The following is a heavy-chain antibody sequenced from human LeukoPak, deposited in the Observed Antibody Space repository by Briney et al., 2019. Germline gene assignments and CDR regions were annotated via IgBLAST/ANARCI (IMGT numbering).Heavy chain of an antibody. CDR3: ARTPPKLAYCGGDCYYYFDY. Sequence: ASVKVSCRASGYTFTSYDINWVRQATGQGLEWTGWMNPNSGNTGYAQKFQGRVTMTRNTSISTAYMELSSLRSEDTAVYYCARTPPKLAYCGGDCYYYFDYWGQGTLVTVSS. CDR1: GYTFTSYD. CDR2: MNPNSGNT. D-gene: IGHD2-21*02. J-gene: IGHJ4*02. V-gene: IGHV1-8*01.